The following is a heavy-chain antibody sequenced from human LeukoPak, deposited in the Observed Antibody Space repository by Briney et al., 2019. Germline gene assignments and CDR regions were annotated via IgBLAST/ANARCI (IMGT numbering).Heavy chain of an antibody. V-gene: IGHV4-34*01. D-gene: IGHD6-6*01. Sequence: PSETLSLTCAVYGGSFSGYYWSWIRQPPGKGLEWIGEINHSGSTNYNPSLKSRVTISVDTSKNQFSLKLSSVTAADTAVYYCARGIAARPGCDYWGQGTLVTVSS. J-gene: IGHJ4*02. CDR2: INHSGST. CDR3: ARGIAARPGCDY. CDR1: GGSFSGYY.